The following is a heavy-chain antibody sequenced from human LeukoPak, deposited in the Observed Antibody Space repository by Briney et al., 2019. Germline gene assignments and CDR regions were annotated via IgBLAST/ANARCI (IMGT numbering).Heavy chain of an antibody. V-gene: IGHV1-2*02. CDR1: GYTFTGYY. Sequence: ASVKVSCKASGYTFTGYYMHWVRQAPGQGLEWMGWINPNSGGTNYAQKFQGRVTMTRDTSISTAYMELSRLRSDDTAVYYCAITLMAAAAPAGFDYWGQGTLVTVSS. CDR3: AITLMAAAAPAGFDY. D-gene: IGHD6-13*01. J-gene: IGHJ4*02. CDR2: INPNSGGT.